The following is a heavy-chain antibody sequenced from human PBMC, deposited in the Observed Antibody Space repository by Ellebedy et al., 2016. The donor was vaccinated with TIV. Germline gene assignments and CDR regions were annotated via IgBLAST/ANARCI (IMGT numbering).Heavy chain of an antibody. Sequence: AASVKVSCKASGYTFTSYDINWVRQAAGLGLELMGWMNPNSGYTGSAQEFQGRVTMTRDTSMGTAYMELSSLRSEDTAVYYCVRLMGAIDFWGQGTLVTVSS. CDR1: GYTFTSYD. J-gene: IGHJ4*02. V-gene: IGHV1-8*01. CDR3: VRLMGAIDF. CDR2: MNPNSGYT. D-gene: IGHD1-26*01.